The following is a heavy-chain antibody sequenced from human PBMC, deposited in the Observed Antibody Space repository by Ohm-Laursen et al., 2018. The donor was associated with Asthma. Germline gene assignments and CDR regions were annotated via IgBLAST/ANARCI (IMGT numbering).Heavy chain of an antibody. CDR3: ARRLYSSSAIFDY. CDR1: GGSIGSDDYY. V-gene: IGHV4-39*01. D-gene: IGHD6-6*01. J-gene: IGHJ4*02. Sequence: SDTLSLTCPVSGGSIGSDDYYWSWIRQPPGKGLEWIGSIYYSGSTYYNPSLKSRVTISVDTSKNQFSLKLSSVTAADTAVYYCARRLYSSSAIFDYWGQGTLVTVSS. CDR2: IYYSGST.